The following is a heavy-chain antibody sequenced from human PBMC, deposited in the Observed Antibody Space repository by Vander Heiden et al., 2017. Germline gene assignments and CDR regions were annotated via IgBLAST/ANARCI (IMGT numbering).Heavy chain of an antibody. CDR2: ISSRDSTI. V-gene: IGHV3-48*03. J-gene: IGHJ4*02. CDR1: GFPFRSYE. Sequence: EVQLVESGGGLVQPGGSRRLSCAASGFPFRSYEMHWVRQAPRKGLEWVSYISSRDSTIYYADSVKGRFTISRDNAKNSLYLQMNSLRAEDTAVYYCAREAGGTTWLYWGQGTLVTVSS. D-gene: IGHD4-17*01. CDR3: AREAGGTTWLY.